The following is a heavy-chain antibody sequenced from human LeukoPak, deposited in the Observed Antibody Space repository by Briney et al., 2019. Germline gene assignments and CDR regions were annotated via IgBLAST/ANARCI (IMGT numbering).Heavy chain of an antibody. CDR2: ISGSGGST. J-gene: IGHJ4*02. Sequence: GGSLRLSCATSGFTLNSYAMSWVRQAPGKGLEWVSAISGSGGSTYYADSVKGRFTISRDDSKNTLYLQMNSLRAEDTAIYFCAKDLRYFDWLLPIWGQGTLVTVSS. V-gene: IGHV3-23*01. CDR1: GFTLNSYA. CDR3: AKDLRYFDWLLPI. D-gene: IGHD3-9*01.